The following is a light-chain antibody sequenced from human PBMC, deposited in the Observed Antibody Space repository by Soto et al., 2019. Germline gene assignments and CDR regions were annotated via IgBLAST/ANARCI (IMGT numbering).Light chain of an antibody. Sequence: DIQMTQSPSSLSASVGDRVTITCRASQGISTYLNWYQKKPGKAPKLLIYDASSVESGVPSRFSGSGSGTEFTLTISSLQPDDFATYYCQQYDTYSTFGQGTKVDIK. J-gene: IGKJ1*01. CDR1: QGISTY. CDR2: DAS. CDR3: QQYDTYST. V-gene: IGKV1-5*01.